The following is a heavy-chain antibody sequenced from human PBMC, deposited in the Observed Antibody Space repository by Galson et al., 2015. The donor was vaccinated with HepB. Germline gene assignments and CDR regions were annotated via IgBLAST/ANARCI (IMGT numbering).Heavy chain of an antibody. J-gene: IGHJ4*02. CDR3: AKMPEYYYDGSGYYQYFDY. CDR1: GFTFSSYA. CDR2: ISGGASRT. D-gene: IGHD3-22*01. Sequence: LRLSCAASGFTFSSYAMSWVRQAPGKGLEWVSAISGGASRTYFADSVKGRFTVSRDNSKNTLYLQMNSLSAEDAAVYYCAKMPEYYYDGSGYYQYFDYWGQGTLVTVSS. V-gene: IGHV3-23*01.